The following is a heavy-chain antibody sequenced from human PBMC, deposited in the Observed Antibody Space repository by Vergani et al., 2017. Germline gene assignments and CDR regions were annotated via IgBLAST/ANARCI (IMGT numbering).Heavy chain of an antibody. CDR1: GITFWKFG. Sequence: EVDLVESGGGLAQPGGSLRLSCVASGITFWKFGMHWVRQGPGKGLEWVSGISWNSGAVDYADSVRGRFTISRDNSKNTLYLQMNSLRAEDTAVYYCANRPSPLRYFDWLSDYWGQGTLVTVSS. J-gene: IGHJ4*02. D-gene: IGHD3-9*01. CDR2: ISWNSGAV. CDR3: ANRPSPLRYFDWLSDY. V-gene: IGHV3-9*01.